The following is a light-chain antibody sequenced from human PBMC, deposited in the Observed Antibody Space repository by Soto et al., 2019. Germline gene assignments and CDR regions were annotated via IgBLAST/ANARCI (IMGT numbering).Light chain of an antibody. CDR3: QQYYGTPWT. Sequence: DIVMTQSPDSLAVSLGERATINCRSSQSVLYRSNNKNYLAWYQQKDGQPPKLLIYWASTRESGVPDRFSGSGYGTGFTLTISSLQAEDVAVYYCQQYYGTPWTFGQGTKVEIK. CDR1: QSVLYRSNNKNY. J-gene: IGKJ1*01. CDR2: WAS. V-gene: IGKV4-1*01.